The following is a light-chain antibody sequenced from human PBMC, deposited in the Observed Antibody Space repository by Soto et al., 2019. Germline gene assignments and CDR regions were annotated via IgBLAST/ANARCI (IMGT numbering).Light chain of an antibody. V-gene: IGKV3-20*01. CDR3: QQYGTSPPLYT. CDR1: QSVDSSY. CDR2: GAS. Sequence: EMGGTQSPGTLSLSPGERATLSCRASQSVDSSYTAWYQQKPGQAPRLLIYGASNMATGIPDRFSGTGSGSDFTLTISRLEPEDFAVYYCQQYGTSPPLYTFGQGTKLEI. J-gene: IGKJ2*01.